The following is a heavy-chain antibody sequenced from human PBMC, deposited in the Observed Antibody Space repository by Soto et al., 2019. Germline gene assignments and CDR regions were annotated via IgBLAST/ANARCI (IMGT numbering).Heavy chain of an antibody. CDR1: GFTFISYS. D-gene: IGHD5-12*01. Sequence: GGSLRLSCAASGFTFISYSMNWVRQAPGKGLEWVSSISSSSSYIYYADSVKGRFTISRDNAKNSLYLQMNSLRAEDTAVYYCARDSGYENYHYYYGLDVWGQGTTVTVSS. CDR3: ARDSGYENYHYYYGLDV. CDR2: ISSSSSYI. J-gene: IGHJ6*02. V-gene: IGHV3-21*01.